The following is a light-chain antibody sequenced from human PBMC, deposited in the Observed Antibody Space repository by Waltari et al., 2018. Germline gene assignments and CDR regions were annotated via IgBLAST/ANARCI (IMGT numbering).Light chain of an antibody. CDR3: VAWDDSLNVRV. V-gene: IGLV1-44*01. CDR2: SNN. Sequence: QSVLTPPPSASGTPGQTVTIPCSGSSSNIGDNLVNWNQQLPGTAPKLLIYSNNQRHSGVSDRFSGSKSGTSASLAVSGLQSDDEADYYCVAWDDSLNVRVFGGGTKLTVL. J-gene: IGLJ2*01. CDR1: SSNIGDNL.